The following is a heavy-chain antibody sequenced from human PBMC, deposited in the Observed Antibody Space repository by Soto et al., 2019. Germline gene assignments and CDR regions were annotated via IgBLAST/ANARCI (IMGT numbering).Heavy chain of an antibody. D-gene: IGHD2-2*01. Sequence: PSETLSLTCTVSGGSISSGGYYWSWIRQHPGKGLEWIGYIYYSGSTYYNPSLKSRVTISVDTSKNQFSLKLSSVTAADTAVYYCARERIVVVPAASILVLDSSGQGSLVIVSS. CDR2: IYYSGST. J-gene: IGHJ5*01. CDR1: GGSISSGGYY. CDR3: ARERIVVVPAASILVLDS. V-gene: IGHV4-31*03.